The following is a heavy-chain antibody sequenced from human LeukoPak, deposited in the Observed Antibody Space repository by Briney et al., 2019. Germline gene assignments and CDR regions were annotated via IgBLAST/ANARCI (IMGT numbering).Heavy chain of an antibody. CDR3: ARLAIAAAGTPNWFDP. CDR2: IFTSGIT. V-gene: IGHV4-4*07. Sequence: PSETLSLTCTVSGGSISLYYWNWIRQPAGKGLEWIVRIFTSGITNYNPSLKSRVTMSVDTSKAQFSLNLSSVTAADTAVYYCARLAIAAAGTPNWFDPWGQGTLVTVSS. J-gene: IGHJ5*02. D-gene: IGHD6-13*01. CDR1: GGSISLYY.